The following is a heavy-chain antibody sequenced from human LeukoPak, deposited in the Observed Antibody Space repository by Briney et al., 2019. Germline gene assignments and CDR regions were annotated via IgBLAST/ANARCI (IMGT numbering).Heavy chain of an antibody. CDR2: INHSGST. D-gene: IGHD3-22*01. J-gene: IGHJ4*02. CDR3: ARGGRYYYDSSGYPFDY. V-gene: IGHV4-34*01. CDR1: GITFSSYS. Sequence: GSLRLSCAASGITFSSYSMNWIRQSPGKGLEWIGEINHSGSTNYNPSLKSRVTISVDTSKNQFSLKLSSVTAADTAVYYCARGGRYYYDSSGYPFDYWGQGTLVTVSS.